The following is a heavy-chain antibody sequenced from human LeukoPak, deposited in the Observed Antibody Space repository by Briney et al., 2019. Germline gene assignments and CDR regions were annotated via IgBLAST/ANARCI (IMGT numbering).Heavy chain of an antibody. J-gene: IGHJ4*02. Sequence: GESLKISCKGSGYSFTSYWISWVRQMPGKGLEWMGRIDPSDSYTNYSPSFQGHVTISADKSISTAYLQWSSLKASDTAMYYCAWTGMVGYSSSWYYFDYWGQGTLVTVSS. CDR2: IDPSDSYT. CDR3: AWTGMVGYSSSWYYFDY. V-gene: IGHV5-10-1*01. D-gene: IGHD6-13*01. CDR1: GYSFTSYW.